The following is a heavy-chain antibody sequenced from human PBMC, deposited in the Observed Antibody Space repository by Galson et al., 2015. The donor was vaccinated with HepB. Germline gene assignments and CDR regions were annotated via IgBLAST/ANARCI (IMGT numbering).Heavy chain of an antibody. Sequence: SVKVSCKASGYTFTSYGISWVRQAPGQGLEWMGWISAYNGNTNYAQKLQGRVAMTTDTSTSTAYMELRSLRSDDTAVYYCARDNTRLVSDYYGMDVWGQGTTVTVSS. J-gene: IGHJ6*02. CDR3: ARDNTRLVSDYYGMDV. CDR2: ISAYNGNT. D-gene: IGHD6-19*01. V-gene: IGHV1-18*01. CDR1: GYTFTSYG.